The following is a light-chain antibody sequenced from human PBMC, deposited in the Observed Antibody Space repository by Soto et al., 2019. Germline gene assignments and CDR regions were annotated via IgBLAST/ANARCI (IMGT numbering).Light chain of an antibody. J-gene: IGKJ2*01. Sequence: DIQMTQSPSSLSASVGDRVTITCRASQSISSYLNWYQHKPGKAPRLLIYAASSLQSGVPSRFSGSAAGTNFTLTISRLQPEDSAAYCCQQSYSTPVDFGQGTKLEIK. V-gene: IGKV1-39*01. CDR2: AAS. CDR3: QQSYSTPVD. CDR1: QSISSY.